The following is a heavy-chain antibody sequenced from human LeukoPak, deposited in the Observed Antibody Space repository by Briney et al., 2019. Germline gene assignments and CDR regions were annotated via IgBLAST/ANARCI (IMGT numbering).Heavy chain of an antibody. J-gene: IGHJ4*02. Sequence: SETLSLTCTVSGGSISSGNYYWNWIRQPAGKGLEWIGRIYTSGNTNYNPSLKSRVTISVDTSKNQFSLKLSSVTAADTAVYYCARDGYYDSSGYYWGYWGQGTLVTVSS. D-gene: IGHD3-22*01. CDR1: GGSISSGNYY. CDR2: IYTSGNT. V-gene: IGHV4-61*02. CDR3: ARDGYYDSSGYYWGY.